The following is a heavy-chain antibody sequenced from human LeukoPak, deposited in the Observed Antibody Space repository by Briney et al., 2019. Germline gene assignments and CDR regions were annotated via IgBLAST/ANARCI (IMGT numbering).Heavy chain of an antibody. J-gene: IGHJ6*03. CDR1: GGTFSSYA. V-gene: IGHV1-8*02. CDR2: MNPNSGNT. CDR3: ARFANYMDV. Sequence: ASVKVSCKASGGTFSSYAISWVRQATGQGLEWMGWMNPNSGNTGYAQKFQGRVTMTRNTSISTAYMELSSLRSEDTAVYYCARFANYMDVWGKGTTVTVSS.